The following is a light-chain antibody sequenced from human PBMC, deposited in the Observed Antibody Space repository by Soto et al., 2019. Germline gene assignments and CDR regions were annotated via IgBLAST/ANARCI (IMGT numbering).Light chain of an antibody. CDR2: DVS. J-gene: IGLJ1*01. Sequence: QSALTQPASVSGSPGQSITISCTGTSSDVGGYNYVSWYQQHPGQAPKLMIYDVSNRPSGVSTRFSGSKSGNTASLTISGLQAEDEADYYCSSYTSSSTRVFGTGTKLTVL. CDR1: SSDVGGYNY. CDR3: SSYTSSSTRV. V-gene: IGLV2-14*01.